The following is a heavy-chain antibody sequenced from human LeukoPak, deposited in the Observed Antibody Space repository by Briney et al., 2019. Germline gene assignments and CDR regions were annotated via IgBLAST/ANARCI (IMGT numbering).Heavy chain of an antibody. CDR1: GGSISSYY. CDR3: ARSGLLLTFLFDY. Sequence: SETLSLTCTVSGGSISSYYWSWIRQPPGKGLEWIGYIYYSGSTNYNPSLKSRVTISVDTSKNQFSLKLSSVTAADTAVYYCARSGLLLTFLFDYWGQGTLVTVSS. CDR2: IYYSGST. D-gene: IGHD2-15*01. V-gene: IGHV4-59*01. J-gene: IGHJ4*02.